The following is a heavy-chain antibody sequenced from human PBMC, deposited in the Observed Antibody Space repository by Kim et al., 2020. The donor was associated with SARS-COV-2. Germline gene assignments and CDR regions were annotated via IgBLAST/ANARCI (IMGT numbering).Heavy chain of an antibody. V-gene: IGHV3-64D*06. CDR1: AFTFNTYV. Sequence: GGSLRLSCSTSAFTFNTYVMHWVRQAPGKGLEHVSVISSDGDNIMYADSVKGRFTISRDNSKNTLYLQMSSLRLADTAVYYCVKGVARMVVTPRWVPFAVWGEAT. J-gene: IGHJ3*01. D-gene: IGHD2-21*02. CDR3: VKGVARMVVTPRWVPFAV. CDR2: ISSDGDNI.